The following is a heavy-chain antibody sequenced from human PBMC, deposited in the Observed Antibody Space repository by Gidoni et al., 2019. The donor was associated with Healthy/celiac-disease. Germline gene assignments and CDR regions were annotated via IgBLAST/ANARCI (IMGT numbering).Heavy chain of an antibody. CDR2: ISAYNGNT. V-gene: IGHV1-18*04. D-gene: IGHD3-22*01. CDR1: GYTFTSYG. J-gene: IGHJ4*02. Sequence: QVQLVQSGAEVKKPGASVKVSCKASGYTFTSYGISWVRQAPGQGLEWMGWISAYNGNTNYAQKLQGRVTMTTDTSTSTAYMELRSLRSDDTAVYYCARDRPYDSSGYYWDYFDYWGQGTLVTVSS. CDR3: ARDRPYDSSGYYWDYFDY.